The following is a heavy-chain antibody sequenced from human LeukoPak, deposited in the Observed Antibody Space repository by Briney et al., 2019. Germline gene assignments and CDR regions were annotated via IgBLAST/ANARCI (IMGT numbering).Heavy chain of an antibody. CDR2: ITDNGATT. J-gene: IGHJ4*02. CDR1: GFTFTTYA. CDR3: ARAGDCTNGICYTADFDY. Sequence: GGSLRLSCAASGFTFTTYAMSWVRQAPGKGLEWFSAITDNGATTYYADSVKGRFTISRDNSKNTLYLQMNSLRAEDTAVYYCARAGDCTNGICYTADFDYWGQGTLVTVSS. D-gene: IGHD2-8*01. V-gene: IGHV3-23*01.